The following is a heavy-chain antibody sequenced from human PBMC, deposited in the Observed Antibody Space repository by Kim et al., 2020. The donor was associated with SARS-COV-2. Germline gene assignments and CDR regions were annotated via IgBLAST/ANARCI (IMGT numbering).Heavy chain of an antibody. CDR3: ARVCGSCYSPSFDY. D-gene: IGHD2-15*01. Sequence: SVKVSCKASGGTFSSYAISWVRQAPGQGLEWMGGINPIFGTANYAQKFQGRVTITADESTSTAYLELSSLRSEDTAVYYCARVCGSCYSPSFDYWGQGTLVTVSS. CDR1: GGTFSSYA. J-gene: IGHJ4*02. CDR2: INPIFGTA. V-gene: IGHV1-69*13.